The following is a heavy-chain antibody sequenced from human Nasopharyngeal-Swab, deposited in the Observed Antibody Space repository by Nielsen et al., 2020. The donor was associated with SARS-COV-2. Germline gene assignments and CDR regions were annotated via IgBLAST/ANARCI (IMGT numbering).Heavy chain of an antibody. D-gene: IGHD6-19*01. CDR3: ARDLNPNSSGWLPYYYYGTDV. J-gene: IGHJ6*02. Sequence: WIRQPPGKGLEWIGYIYYSGSTNYNPSLKSRVTISVDTSKNQFSLKLSSVTAADTAVYYCARDLNPNSSGWLPYYYYGTDVWGQGTTVTVSS. V-gene: IGHV4-59*01. CDR2: IYYSGST.